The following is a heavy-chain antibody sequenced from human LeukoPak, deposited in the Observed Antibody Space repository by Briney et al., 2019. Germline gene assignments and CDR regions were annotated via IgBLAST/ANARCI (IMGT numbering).Heavy chain of an antibody. V-gene: IGHV3-33*01. D-gene: IGHD3-22*01. CDR3: ARACHYDSSGSDY. CDR1: GFTFSSYG. CDR2: IWYDGSRK. Sequence: GGSLRLSCAASGFTFSSYGMHWVRQAPGKGLEWVAVIWYDGSRKYYADSVKGRFTISRDNAKNTLYLQMNSLRAEDTAVYYCARACHYDSSGSDYWGQGTLVTVSS. J-gene: IGHJ4*02.